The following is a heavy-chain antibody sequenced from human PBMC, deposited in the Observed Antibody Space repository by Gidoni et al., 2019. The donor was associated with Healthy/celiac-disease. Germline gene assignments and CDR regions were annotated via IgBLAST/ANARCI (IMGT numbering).Heavy chain of an antibody. CDR3: ASVYCTGGVCYSYFQH. CDR2: IYYSGST. V-gene: IGHV4-39*01. J-gene: IGHJ1*01. CDR1: GGSISSSSYY. Sequence: QLQLQESGPGLVKPSETLSLTCTVSGGSISSSSYYWGWIRQPPGKGLEWIGSIYYSGSTYYNPSLKSRVTRSVDTSKSQVSLKLSSVTAADTAVYYCASVYCTGGVCYSYFQHWGQGTLVTVSS. D-gene: IGHD2-8*02.